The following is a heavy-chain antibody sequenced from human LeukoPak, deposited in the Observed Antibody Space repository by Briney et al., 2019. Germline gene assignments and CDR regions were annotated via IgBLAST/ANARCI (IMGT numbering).Heavy chain of an antibody. V-gene: IGHV3-66*02. CDR3: ASFLGGFSSFH. Sequence: PGESLRLSCAASGFNVSSNYMSWVRQAPGKGLEWVSIIFNGGSTYYVDSVKGRFTTSRDSSKNTLYLQMNSLRAEDTAVYYCASFLGGFSSFHWGQGTLVAVSS. CDR1: GFNVSSNY. CDR2: IFNGGST. D-gene: IGHD2-15*01. J-gene: IGHJ4*02.